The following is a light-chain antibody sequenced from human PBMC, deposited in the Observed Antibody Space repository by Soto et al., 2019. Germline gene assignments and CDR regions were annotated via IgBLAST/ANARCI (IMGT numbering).Light chain of an antibody. J-gene: IGKJ4*01. CDR3: QQYDNLPLT. Sequence: DIQMTQSPPSLSASVGDRVTITCQASQDIRNYLNWYQQKPGKAPKLLIYDASNLETGVPSRFSGSGSGADFTFTISSLQPEDIATYYCQQYDNLPLTFGGGTKVEIK. V-gene: IGKV1-33*01. CDR2: DAS. CDR1: QDIRNY.